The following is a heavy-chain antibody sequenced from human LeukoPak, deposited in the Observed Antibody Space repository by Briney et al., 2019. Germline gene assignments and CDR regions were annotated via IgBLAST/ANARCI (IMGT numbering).Heavy chain of an antibody. CDR3: AREGTAMDMPDY. CDR2: IWYDGSNK. J-gene: IGHJ4*02. V-gene: IGHV3-33*01. CDR1: GFTFSSYG. Sequence: GGSLRLSCAASGFTFSSYGMHWVRQAPGKGLEWVAVIWYDGSNKYYADSAKGRFTISRDNSKNTLYLQMNSLRAEDTAVYYCAREGTAMDMPDYWGQGTLVTVSS. D-gene: IGHD5-18*01.